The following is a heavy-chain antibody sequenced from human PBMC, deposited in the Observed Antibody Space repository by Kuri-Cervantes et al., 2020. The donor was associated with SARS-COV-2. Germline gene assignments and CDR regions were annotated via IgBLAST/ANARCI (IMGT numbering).Heavy chain of an antibody. CDR2: ISSSSSYT. J-gene: IGHJ4*02. CDR1: GLTLSDYY. V-gene: IGHV3-11*03. CDR3: ARGQQLIDY. D-gene: IGHD6-13*01. Sequence: LSLTCAASGLTLSDYYMSWIRQAPGKGLEWVSYISSSSSYTNYADSVKGRFTISRDNAKNSLYLQMNSLRAEDTAVYYCARGQQLIDYWGQGTLVTVSS.